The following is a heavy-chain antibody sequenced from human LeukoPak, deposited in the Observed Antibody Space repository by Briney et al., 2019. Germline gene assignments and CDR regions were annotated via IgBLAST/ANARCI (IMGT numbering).Heavy chain of an antibody. Sequence: GGSLRLSCAASGFTFSLYEVNWVRQAPGKGLEWISYISRSGGTIYYADSVKGRFTTSRDNAKNSLYLQMNSLRVEDTAVYYCARDSFSSGWFLFDYWGQGALVTAS. J-gene: IGHJ4*02. D-gene: IGHD6-19*01. CDR3: ARDSFSSGWFLFDY. CDR2: ISRSGGTI. V-gene: IGHV3-48*03. CDR1: GFTFSLYE.